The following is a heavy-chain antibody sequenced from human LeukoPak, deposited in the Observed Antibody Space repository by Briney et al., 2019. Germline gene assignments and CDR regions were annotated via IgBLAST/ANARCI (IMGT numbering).Heavy chain of an antibody. CDR3: ARDLCSGGSCYSGYFDY. J-gene: IGHJ4*02. Sequence: GSLRLSCAASGFTFSSYAMHWVRQAPGKGLEYVSAISSNGGSTYYANSVKGRFTISRDNSKNTLYLQMGSLRAEDMAVYYCARDLCSGGSCYSGYFDYWGQGTLVTVSS. V-gene: IGHV3-64*01. D-gene: IGHD2-15*01. CDR2: ISSNGGST. CDR1: GFTFSSYA.